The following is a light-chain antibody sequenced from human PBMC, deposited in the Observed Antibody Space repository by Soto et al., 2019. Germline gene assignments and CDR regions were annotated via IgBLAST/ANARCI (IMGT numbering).Light chain of an antibody. CDR2: RNN. J-gene: IGLJ1*01. CDR3: TAWVDSLSGYYV. Sequence: QSVLTQPPSASGTPGQRVTISCSGSSSNIGSNYVYWYQQLAGTAPKLLIYRNNQRPSGVPDRFSGSKSGTSASLAISGLRSEDEADFYCTAWVDSLSGYYVFATGTKVTVL. CDR1: SSNIGSNY. V-gene: IGLV1-47*01.